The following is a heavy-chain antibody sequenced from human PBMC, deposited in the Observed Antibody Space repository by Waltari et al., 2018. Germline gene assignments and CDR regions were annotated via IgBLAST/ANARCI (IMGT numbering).Heavy chain of an antibody. CDR1: GGSFSGYY. J-gene: IGHJ4*02. V-gene: IGHV4-34*01. CDR2: INHSGRT. Sequence: QVQLQQWGAGLLKPSETLSLTCAVYGGSFSGYYWSWIRQPPGKGLEWIGEINHSGRTNYNPSLKSRVTISVDTSKNQFSLKLSSVTAADTAVYYCARDSAWAFDYWGQGTLVTVSS. D-gene: IGHD6-19*01. CDR3: ARDSAWAFDY.